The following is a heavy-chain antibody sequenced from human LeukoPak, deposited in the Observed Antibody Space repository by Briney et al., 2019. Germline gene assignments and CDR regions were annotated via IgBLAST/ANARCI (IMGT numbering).Heavy chain of an antibody. D-gene: IGHD3-10*01. Sequence: GGSLRLSCAASGFTVDTKYMNWVRQAPGEGLEWVSILYSGGDTYYADSVKGRFTISRDNSRNTLSLQMNSLRVEDTAVYYCARVGDHYHWNFDLWGRGTLVTVSS. CDR1: GFTVDTKY. J-gene: IGHJ2*01. CDR3: ARVGDHYHWNFDL. CDR2: LYSGGDT. V-gene: IGHV3-53*01.